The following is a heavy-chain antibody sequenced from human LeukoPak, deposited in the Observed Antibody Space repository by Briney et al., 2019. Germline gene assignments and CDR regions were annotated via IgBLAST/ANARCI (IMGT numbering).Heavy chain of an antibody. CDR3: ARAYYYDSSGYSTSYYFDY. V-gene: IGHV1-18*01. D-gene: IGHD3-22*01. CDR1: GYTFTSYG. CDR2: ISAYNGNT. Sequence: ASVKVSCKASGYTFTSYGISWVRQAPGQGLEWMGWISAYNGNTNYAQKLQGRATMTTDTSTSTAYMELRSLRSDDTAVYYCARAYYYDSSGYSTSYYFDYWGQGTLVTVSS. J-gene: IGHJ4*02.